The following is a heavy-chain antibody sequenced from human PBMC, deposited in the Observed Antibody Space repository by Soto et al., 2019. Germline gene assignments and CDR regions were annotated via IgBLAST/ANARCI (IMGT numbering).Heavy chain of an antibody. CDR1: GFTFSSYG. CDR2: ISKYGNVK. Sequence: QVQLVESGGGVVQPGRSLRLSCAASGFTFSSYGMHWVRQAPGKGLEWVAVISKYGNVKYYAESVKGRFTISRDNSKNTLYLQINSLGAEDTAAYYCTGEVASGYWGQGTLVTVSS. D-gene: IGHD2-8*02. V-gene: IGHV3-30*03. J-gene: IGHJ4*02. CDR3: TGEVASGY.